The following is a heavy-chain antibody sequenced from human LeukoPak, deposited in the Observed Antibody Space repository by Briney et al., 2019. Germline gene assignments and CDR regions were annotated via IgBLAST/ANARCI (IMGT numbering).Heavy chain of an antibody. CDR1: GFTFSDYY. V-gene: IGHV3-11*06. CDR2: ISSSSSYT. Sequence: PGGSLRLSCAASGFTFSDYYMSWIHQAPGKGLEWVSYISSSSSYTNYADSVKGRFTISRDNAKNSLYLQMNSLRAEDTAVYYCARDGGYCSGGSCYYVYWGQGTLVTVSS. J-gene: IGHJ4*02. CDR3: ARDGGYCSGGSCYYVY. D-gene: IGHD2-15*01.